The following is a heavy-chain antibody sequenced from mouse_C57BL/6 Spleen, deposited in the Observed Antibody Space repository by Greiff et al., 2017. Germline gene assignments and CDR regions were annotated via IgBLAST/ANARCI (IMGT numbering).Heavy chain of an antibody. Sequence: VQLQQSGPELVKPGASVKISCKASGYAFSSSWMNWVKQRPGTGLEWIGRIYPGDGDTNYTGKFKGKATLTADKSSSTAYMQLSSLTAEDSAVYFCSSWDLEGFAYWGQGTLVTVSA. D-gene: IGHD4-1*01. CDR2: IYPGDGDT. J-gene: IGHJ3*01. CDR3: SSWDLEGFAY. CDR1: GYAFSSSW. V-gene: IGHV1-82*01.